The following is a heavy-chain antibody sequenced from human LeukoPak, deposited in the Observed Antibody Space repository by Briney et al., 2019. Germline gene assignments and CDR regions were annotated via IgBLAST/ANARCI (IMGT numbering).Heavy chain of an antibody. D-gene: IGHD6-6*01. V-gene: IGHV1-18*01. CDR3: AREWEYSSSPVPDY. Sequence: ASVKVSCKTSNYTFTSYGISWVRQAPGQGLEWVGWISAYNGNTNYAQKLQGRVILTTDTSTSTAYMELRSLRSDDTAVYYCAREWEYSSSPVPDYWGQGTLVTVSS. CDR2: ISAYNGNT. J-gene: IGHJ4*02. CDR1: NYTFTSYG.